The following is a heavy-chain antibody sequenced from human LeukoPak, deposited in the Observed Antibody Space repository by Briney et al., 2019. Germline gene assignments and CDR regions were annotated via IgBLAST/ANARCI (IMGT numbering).Heavy chain of an antibody. CDR1: GFTFSDRF. D-gene: IGHD2-15*01. CDR2: ATDRADNYRT. V-gene: IGHV3-72*01. Sequence: PGGSLRLSCAASGFTFSDRFMDWVRQAPGKGLEWVGRATDRADNYRTDYAASVKGRFTISRDDSTNSLFLQMSGLKTEDTAVYYCAVLYCSSRDYYTSGYWGQGTLVTVPS. CDR3: AVLYCSSRDYYTSGY. J-gene: IGHJ4*02.